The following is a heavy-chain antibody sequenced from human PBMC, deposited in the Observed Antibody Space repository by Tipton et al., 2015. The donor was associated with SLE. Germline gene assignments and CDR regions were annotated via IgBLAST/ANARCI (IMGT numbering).Heavy chain of an antibody. Sequence: GSLRLSCTASGITFSSSEMNWVRQAPGRGLEWISFITSSGSTIYYADSVRGRFTISRDNAKNSLYLQMNSLRAEDTAVYYCAKGPDVIDIWGLGTMVTVSS. J-gene: IGHJ3*02. D-gene: IGHD2/OR15-2a*01. V-gene: IGHV3-48*03. CDR2: ITSSGSTI. CDR3: AKGPDVIDI. CDR1: GITFSSSE.